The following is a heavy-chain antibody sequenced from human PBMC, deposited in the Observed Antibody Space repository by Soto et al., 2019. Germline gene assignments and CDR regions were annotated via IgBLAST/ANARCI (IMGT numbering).Heavy chain of an antibody. CDR2: ISGSGGSS. CDR3: AKDSPVGVPLMRDLHD. CDR1: GFNFSSYG. J-gene: IGHJ1*01. Sequence: EVQLLESGGGLVQPGGSLRLSCAASGFNFSSYGMSWVRQAPGKGLEWVSVISGSGGSSYYADSVRGRFTLSRDNSKNTVYLQMNSLRAEDTAVYYCAKDSPVGVPLMRDLHDWGQGTLVTVSS. D-gene: IGHD2-8*01. V-gene: IGHV3-23*01.